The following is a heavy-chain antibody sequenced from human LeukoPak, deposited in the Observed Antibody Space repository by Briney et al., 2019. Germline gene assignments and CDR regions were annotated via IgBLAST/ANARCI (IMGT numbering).Heavy chain of an antibody. CDR3: ARDPGSVGALS. D-gene: IGHD1-26*01. CDR1: GFTFSSYA. CDR2: IKQDGSEK. J-gene: IGHJ4*02. Sequence: GRSLRLSCAASGFTFSSYAMHWVRQAPGKGLEWVANIKQDGSEKYYVDSVKGRFTISRDNAKNSLYLQMNSLRAEDTAVYYCARDPGSVGALSWGQGTLVTVSS. V-gene: IGHV3-7*01.